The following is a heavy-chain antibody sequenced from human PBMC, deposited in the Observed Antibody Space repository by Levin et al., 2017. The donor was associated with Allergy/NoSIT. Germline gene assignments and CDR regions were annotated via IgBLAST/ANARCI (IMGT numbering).Heavy chain of an antibody. Sequence: GASVKVSCKASGGTFSSYAISWVRQAPGQGLEWMGGIIPIFGTANYAQKFQGRVTITADKSTSTAYMELSSLRSEDTAVYYCAGGAGNWNYYYYYGMDVWGQGTTVTVSS. CDR1: GGTFSSYA. V-gene: IGHV1-69*06. CDR2: IIPIFGTA. CDR3: AGGAGNWNYYYYYGMDV. D-gene: IGHD1-1*01. J-gene: IGHJ6*02.